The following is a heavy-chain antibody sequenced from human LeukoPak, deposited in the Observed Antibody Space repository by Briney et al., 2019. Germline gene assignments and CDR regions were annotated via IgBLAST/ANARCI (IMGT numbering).Heavy chain of an antibody. D-gene: IGHD6-19*01. V-gene: IGHV3-7*01. CDR3: ARDRGWYHSDS. J-gene: IGHJ4*02. CDR1: GFTFSSSW. Sequence: PGPSLRPSCAASGFTFSSSWMGCARQPPGKWLEWVANINEDGSAKHYAVSVQSRFTISRDNAKYSLSLQMNGQRAEDMGVYYCARDRGWYHSDSWGQGTLVTVSS. CDR2: INEDGSAK.